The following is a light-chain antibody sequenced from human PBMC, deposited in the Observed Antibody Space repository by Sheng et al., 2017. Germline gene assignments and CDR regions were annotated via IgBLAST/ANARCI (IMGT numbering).Light chain of an antibody. J-gene: IGLJ2*01. CDR2: KYN. V-gene: IGLV1-44*01. CDR1: SSNIGSNT. Sequence: QSVLTQPPSASGTPGQRVTISCSGSSSNIGSNTVNWYQQVPGTAPKLLIYKYNQRPSGVPDRFSGSKSGTSASLAISGLQSEDEADFYCAAWDDSLNGVVFGGGTKVTVL. CDR3: AAWDDSLNGVV.